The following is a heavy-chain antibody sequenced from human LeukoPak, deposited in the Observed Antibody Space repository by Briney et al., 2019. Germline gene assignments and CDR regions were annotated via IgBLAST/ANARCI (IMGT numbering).Heavy chain of an antibody. CDR3: ARRRIMFMVRGRNWFDP. D-gene: IGHD3-10*01. J-gene: IGHJ5*02. CDR2: ISYDGSNK. CDR1: GFTFSSYA. V-gene: IGHV3-30-3*01. Sequence: PGGSLRLSCAASGFTFSSYAMHWVRQAPGKGLEWVAVISYDGSNKYYADSVKGRFTISRDNSKNTLYLQMNSLRAEDTAVYYCARRRIMFMVRGRNWFDPWGQGTLVTVSS.